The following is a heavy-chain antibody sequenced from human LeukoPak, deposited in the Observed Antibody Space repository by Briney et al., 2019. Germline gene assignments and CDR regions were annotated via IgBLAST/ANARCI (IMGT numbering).Heavy chain of an antibody. D-gene: IGHD3-10*01. J-gene: IGHJ4*02. CDR3: ARRYYYNLGGFPFDF. V-gene: IGHV4-34*01. Sequence: PSETLSLTCAVSGGPFSGYFWSWIRQSSGKGLEWIGEIHNSGTTNYNPSLNSRVTISEDASKNQFYLNLSSVTAADTAVYYCARRYYYNLGGFPFDFWGQGTLVTVSS. CDR2: IHNSGTT. CDR1: GGPFSGYF.